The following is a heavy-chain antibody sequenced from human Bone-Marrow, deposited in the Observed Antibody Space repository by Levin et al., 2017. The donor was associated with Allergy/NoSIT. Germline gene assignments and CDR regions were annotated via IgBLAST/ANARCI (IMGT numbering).Heavy chain of an antibody. CDR3: ARDSYYDFWSGSPRITMVRGPDGMDV. D-gene: IGHD3-3*01. CDR2: IYHSGST. Sequence: SETLSLTCAVSGGSISSSNWWSWVRQPPGKGLEWLGEIYHSGSTNYNPSLKSRVTISVDKSKNQFSLKLSSVTAADTAVYYCARDSYYDFWSGSPRITMVRGPDGMDVWGQGTTVTVSS. V-gene: IGHV4-4*02. J-gene: IGHJ6*02. CDR1: GGSISSSNW.